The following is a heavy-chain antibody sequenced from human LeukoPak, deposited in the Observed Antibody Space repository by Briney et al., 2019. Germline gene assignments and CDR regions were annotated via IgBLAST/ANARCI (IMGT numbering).Heavy chain of an antibody. CDR3: ARELYNNYDSSGPSTSFDY. J-gene: IGHJ4*02. CDR1: GFTFSSYS. Sequence: GGSLRLSCAASGFTFSSYSMNWVRQAPGKGLEWVSSISSSSSYIYYADSVKGRFTISRDNAKNSLYLQMNSLRAEDTAVYYCARELYNNYDSSGPSTSFDYWGQGTLVTVSS. CDR2: ISSSSSYI. V-gene: IGHV3-21*01. D-gene: IGHD3-22*01.